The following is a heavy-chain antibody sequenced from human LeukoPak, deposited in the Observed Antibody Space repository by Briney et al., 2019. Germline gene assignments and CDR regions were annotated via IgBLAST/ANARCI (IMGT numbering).Heavy chain of an antibody. Sequence: GGSLTLSCTASGFTFSSTAMNWVRQAPGKGLEWVSTISGSGDSTYHADSVKGRFTISRDNSKNTLYLQMNSLRHEDTAIYYCAKHYYRVVRGVKVDYYGMDVWGRGTTVTVSS. CDR2: ISGSGDST. D-gene: IGHD3-10*01. CDR1: GFTFSSTA. V-gene: IGHV3-23*01. CDR3: AKHYYRVVRGVKVDYYGMDV. J-gene: IGHJ6*02.